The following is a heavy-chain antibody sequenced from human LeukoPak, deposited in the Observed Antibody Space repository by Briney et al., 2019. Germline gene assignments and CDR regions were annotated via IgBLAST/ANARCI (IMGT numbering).Heavy chain of an antibody. CDR3: AKGSAVWGSYRSWPEYFQH. V-gene: IGHV3-33*06. D-gene: IGHD3-16*02. CDR1: GFTFSSYG. Sequence: GGSLRLSCAASGFTFSSYGMHWVRQAPGKGLEWVAVIWYDGSNKYYADSVKGRFTISRDNSKNTLYLQMSSLRAEDTAVYYCAKGSAVWGSYRSWPEYFQHWGQGTLVTVSS. J-gene: IGHJ1*01. CDR2: IWYDGSNK.